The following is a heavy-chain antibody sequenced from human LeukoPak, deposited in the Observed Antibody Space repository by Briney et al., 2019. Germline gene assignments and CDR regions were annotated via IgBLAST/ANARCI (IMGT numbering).Heavy chain of an antibody. Sequence: SETLSLTCTVSGGSISSGSYYWSRIRQPAGKGLEWIGRIYTSGSTNYNPSLKSRVTISVDTSKNQFSLKLSSVTAADTAVYYCARGRRAETFDYWGQGTLVTVSS. CDR1: GGSISSGSYY. CDR2: IYTSGST. CDR3: ARGRRAETFDY. V-gene: IGHV4-61*02. J-gene: IGHJ4*02.